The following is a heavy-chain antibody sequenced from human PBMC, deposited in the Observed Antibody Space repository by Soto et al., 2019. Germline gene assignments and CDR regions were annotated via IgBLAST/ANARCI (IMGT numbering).Heavy chain of an antibody. J-gene: IGHJ4*02. Sequence: QVQLVQSGAEVKKPGASVTVSCKASGYTFLSYGITWVRQAPGQGLEWMGWISAYNAHTNYGQKFQDRVSMTTDTSSNTAYLEVRSLKSDDTAFYFCARVFRWSSSSWGFDYWGQGTLVTVSS. CDR1: GYTFLSYG. D-gene: IGHD6-6*01. CDR3: ARVFRWSSSSWGFDY. CDR2: ISAYNAHT. V-gene: IGHV1-18*01.